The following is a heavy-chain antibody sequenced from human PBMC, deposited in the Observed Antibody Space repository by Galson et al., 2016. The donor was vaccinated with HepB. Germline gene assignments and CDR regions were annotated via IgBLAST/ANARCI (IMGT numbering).Heavy chain of an antibody. J-gene: IGHJ5*02. D-gene: IGHD6-19*01. CDR2: IHHTGDT. V-gene: IGHV4-34*01. Sequence: LRLSCAASGFIFSVYNMNWARQAPGKGLEWIGEIHHTGDTNHNSSLKSRVTMSVDTSKNQFSLKLNSVTAADTAVYYCARGKRPRQWLITKWFDPWGQGTPVTVSA. CDR1: GFIFSVYN. CDR3: ARGKRPRQWLITKWFDP.